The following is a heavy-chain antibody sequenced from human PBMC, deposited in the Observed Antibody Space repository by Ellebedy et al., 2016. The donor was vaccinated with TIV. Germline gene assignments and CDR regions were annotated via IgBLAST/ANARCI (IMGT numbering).Heavy chain of an antibody. D-gene: IGHD6-19*01. CDR1: GFTFSSST. CDR3: VRGWYSSGHCDVFAM. J-gene: IGHJ3*02. CDR2: ISVDGRAV. Sequence: GGSLRLSXAASGFTFSSSTMHWVRQDPGKGLDWVAGISVDGRAVHYPDSVKGRFTISRDNAQNTVYLQMNSLRLEDTAVYYCVRGWYSSGHCDVFAMWGQGTIVTVSS. V-gene: IGHV3-30*04.